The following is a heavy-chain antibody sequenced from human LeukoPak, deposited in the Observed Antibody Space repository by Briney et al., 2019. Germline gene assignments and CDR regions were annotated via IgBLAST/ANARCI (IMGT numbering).Heavy chain of an antibody. CDR2: ISYDGSNR. V-gene: IGHV3-30-3*01. D-gene: IGHD2-21*02. CDR1: GFTFSSYA. Sequence: GRSLRLSCAASGFTFSSYAMHWVRQAPGKGLEWVAVISYDGSNRYYADSVKGRLTLSRDNSKNTLYLQMNSLRAEDTAVYYCVRERDYYFDYWGQGTLVTVSS. J-gene: IGHJ4*02. CDR3: VRERDYYFDY.